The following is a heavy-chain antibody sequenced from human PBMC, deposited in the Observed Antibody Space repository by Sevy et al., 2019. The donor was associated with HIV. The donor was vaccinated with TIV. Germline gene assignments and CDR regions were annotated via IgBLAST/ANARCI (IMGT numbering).Heavy chain of an antibody. D-gene: IGHD1-26*01. V-gene: IGHV4-61*01. J-gene: IGHJ6*02. Sequence: SETLSLTCTVSGGSVSSGSYYWSWIRQPPGKGLECIGYMYYTGSTKYNPSLMSRVTISVDTSKNQFSLKLNSVTAADTALYYCARLGGLMGYGMDVWGQGTTVTVSS. CDR1: GGSVSSGSYY. CDR2: MYYTGST. CDR3: ARLGGLMGYGMDV.